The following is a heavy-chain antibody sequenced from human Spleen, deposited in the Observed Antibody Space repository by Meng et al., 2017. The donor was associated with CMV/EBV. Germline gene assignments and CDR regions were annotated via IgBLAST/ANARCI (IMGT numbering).Heavy chain of an antibody. D-gene: IGHD3-3*01. CDR3: AAQRYDFWSGYYNGYFDP. V-gene: IGHV3-15*07. CDR2: IYSKTDDGPT. J-gene: IGHJ5*02. Sequence: GESLKISCAASGFTFSSYEMNWVRQAPGKGLEWIGRIYSKTDDGPTDYAAAAKGRFVISRDDSKNTLYLQMNSLKTEDTAIYYCAAQRYDFWSGYYNGYFDPWGQGTLVTVSS. CDR1: GFTFSSYE.